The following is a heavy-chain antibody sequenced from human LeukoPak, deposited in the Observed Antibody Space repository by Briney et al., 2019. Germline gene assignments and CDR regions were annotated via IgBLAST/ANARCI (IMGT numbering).Heavy chain of an antibody. Sequence: PGGSLRLSCAASGFTFSSYAMGWVRQAPGKGLEWVSAISGSGGSTYYADSVKGRFTISRDNSKNTLYLQMNSLRAEDTAVYYCAKDGGLMSRGWFDPWGQGTLVTVSS. CDR1: GFTFSSYA. CDR2: ISGSGGST. D-gene: IGHD2-8*01. V-gene: IGHV3-23*01. J-gene: IGHJ5*02. CDR3: AKDGGLMSRGWFDP.